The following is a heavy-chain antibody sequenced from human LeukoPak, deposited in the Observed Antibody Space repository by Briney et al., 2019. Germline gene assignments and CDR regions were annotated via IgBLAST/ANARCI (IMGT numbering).Heavy chain of an antibody. CDR2: MFYTGST. CDR3: ARDRPPIGG. CDR1: GGSISSDY. V-gene: IGHV4-59*01. J-gene: IGHJ4*02. D-gene: IGHD2-15*01. Sequence: SETLSLTCSVSGGSISSDYWAWIRQPPGKGLDWIGYMFYTGSTNYNPSLKSRVTISLATSKKQFSLKLSSVTAADTAVYYCARDRPPIGGWGQGTLVTVSS.